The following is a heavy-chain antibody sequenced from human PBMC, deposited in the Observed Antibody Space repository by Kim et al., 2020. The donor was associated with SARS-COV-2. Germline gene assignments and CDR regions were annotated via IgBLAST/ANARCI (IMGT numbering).Heavy chain of an antibody. CDR1: GIDFRNNW. J-gene: IGHJ6*02. V-gene: IGHV3-7*05. CDR2: MREDGSGI. CDR3: ARGHSGLDV. Sequence: GGSLRLSCVASGIDFRNNWMSWVRQPRGKGLEWVAHMREDGSGIDYADSVKGRFTIFRDNAQESLYLQMNSLRVEDTATYYCARGHSGLDVWGQGNTVTV.